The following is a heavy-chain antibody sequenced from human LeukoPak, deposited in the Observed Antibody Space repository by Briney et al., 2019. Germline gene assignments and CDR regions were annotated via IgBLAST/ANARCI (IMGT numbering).Heavy chain of an antibody. V-gene: IGHV3-23*01. Sequence: GGSLRLSCAASGITFSNYGMSWVRQAPGKGLEWVSIIIESGGRTYYADSVKGRFTISRDNSKNTLYLQMNSLRDEDTAVYYCAKDRVGYCSSTSCYARDYWGQGTLVTVSS. CDR1: GITFSNYG. D-gene: IGHD2-2*01. CDR2: IIESGGRT. CDR3: AKDRVGYCSSTSCYARDY. J-gene: IGHJ4*02.